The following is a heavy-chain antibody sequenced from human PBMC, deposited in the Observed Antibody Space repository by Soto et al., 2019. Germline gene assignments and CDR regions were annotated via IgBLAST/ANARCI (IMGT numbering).Heavy chain of an antibody. J-gene: IGHJ4*02. CDR2: INGDGSTT. Sequence: GGSRRLSCAASGFTFSNYWTHWVRQAPGKGLVWVSRINGDGSTTTYADFVKGRFTISRDNAKNTLYLQMDSLGADDTAVYYCARGRSDWYPPDYWGKAALVTVFS. CDR1: GFTFSNYW. D-gene: IGHD6-19*01. V-gene: IGHV3-74*01. CDR3: ARGRSDWYPPDY.